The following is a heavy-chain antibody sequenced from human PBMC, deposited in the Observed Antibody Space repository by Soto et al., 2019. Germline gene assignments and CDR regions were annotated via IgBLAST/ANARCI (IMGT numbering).Heavy chain of an antibody. CDR3: AGAPGIQLWLGARYFGLDV. V-gene: IGHV1-18*01. D-gene: IGHD5-18*01. CDR1: GYTFTAYG. J-gene: IGHJ6*02. Sequence: QAQLVQSGPEVKKPEASVKVSCKASGYTFTAYGISWVRQAPGQGLEWMGWISSYNGNTDYAQKFQGRVTMTTDSSTSTAYMELTSLRSDDTAVYYCAGAPGIQLWLGARYFGLDVWGQGTRVTVSS. CDR2: ISSYNGNT.